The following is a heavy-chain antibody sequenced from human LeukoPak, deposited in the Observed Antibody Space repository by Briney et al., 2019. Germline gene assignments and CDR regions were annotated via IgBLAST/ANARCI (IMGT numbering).Heavy chain of an antibody. CDR2: ISYDGSNK. V-gene: IGHV3-30*04. J-gene: IGHJ4*02. D-gene: IGHD4-17*01. CDR3: ARDDGVTTVTTEPDY. CDR1: GFTFSSYA. Sequence: GWSLRLSCAASGFTFSSYAMHWVRQAPGKGLEWVAVISYDGSNKYYADSVKGRFTISRDNSKNTLYLQMNSLRAEDTAVYYCARDDGVTTVTTEPDYWGQGTLVTVSS.